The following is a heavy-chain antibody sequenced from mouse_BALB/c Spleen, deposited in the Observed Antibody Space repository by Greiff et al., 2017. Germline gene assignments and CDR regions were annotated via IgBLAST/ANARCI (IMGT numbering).Heavy chain of an antibody. J-gene: IGHJ4*01. V-gene: IGHV3-2*02. Sequence: EVKLQESGPGLVKPSQSLSLTCTVTGYSITSDYAWNWIRQFPGNKLEWMGYISYSGSTSYNPSLKSRISITRDTSKNQFFLQLNSVTTEDTATYYCARDDGYPYAMDYWGQGTSVTVSS. CDR3: ARDDGYPYAMDY. CDR2: ISYSGST. D-gene: IGHD2-3*01. CDR1: GYSITSDYA.